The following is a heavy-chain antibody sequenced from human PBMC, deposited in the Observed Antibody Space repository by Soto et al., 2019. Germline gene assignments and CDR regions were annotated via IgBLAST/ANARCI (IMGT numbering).Heavy chain of an antibody. Sequence: EVQLVESGGGLVQPGGSLRLSCAASGFTFSSSYMHWVRQSPGEGPVWVSRISSDGSSTTYVDSVKGRFTISRDNTKNTLYLQMNSLRAEDTAVYYCARPYSGSFDCWGQGTLVTVSS. V-gene: IGHV3-74*01. CDR2: ISSDGSST. D-gene: IGHD1-26*01. J-gene: IGHJ4*02. CDR1: GFTFSSSY. CDR3: ARPYSGSFDC.